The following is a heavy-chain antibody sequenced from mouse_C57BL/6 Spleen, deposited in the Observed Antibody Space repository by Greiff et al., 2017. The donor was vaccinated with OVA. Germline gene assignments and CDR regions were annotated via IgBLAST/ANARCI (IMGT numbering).Heavy chain of an antibody. CDR1: GFTFSSYG. Sequence: EVKLVESGGDLVKPGGSLKLSCAASGFTFSSYGMSWVRQTPDKRLEWVATISSGGSYTYYPDSVKGRFTISRDNAKNTLYLHMSSLKSEDTAMYYCARPSNPFAYWGQGTLVTVSA. CDR3: ARPSNPFAY. J-gene: IGHJ3*01. V-gene: IGHV5-6*01. CDR2: ISSGGSYT. D-gene: IGHD2-5*01.